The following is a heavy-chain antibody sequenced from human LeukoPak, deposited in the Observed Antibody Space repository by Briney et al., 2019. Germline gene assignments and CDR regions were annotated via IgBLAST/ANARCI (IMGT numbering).Heavy chain of an antibody. V-gene: IGHV1-2*02. J-gene: IGHJ5*02. D-gene: IGHD3-10*01. CDR2: INPNGGGT. Sequence: ASVKVSCKASGYSFTGYYMHWVRQAPGQGLEWMGWINPNGGGTNYAQKFRGRVTMTRDTSISTAYMELSSLRSEDTAVYYRARGLKYVGRGFDPWGQGTLVTVSS. CDR3: ARGLKYVGRGFDP. CDR1: GYSFTGYY.